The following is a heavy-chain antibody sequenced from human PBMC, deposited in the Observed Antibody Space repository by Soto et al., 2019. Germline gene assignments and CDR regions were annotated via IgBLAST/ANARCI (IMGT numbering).Heavy chain of an antibody. V-gene: IGHV1-3*01. J-gene: IGHJ4*02. D-gene: IGHD2-2*02. CDR3: ARAGDDCSTTNCYMIDY. CDR2: INAGNGKT. CDR1: GYTFTTYA. Sequence: QVPLVQSGVAVKKPGASVKVSYKASGYTFTTYAMHWVRQAPGQRLEWMGWINAGNGKTKYSQKFQGRVTITRDTSATTAYMELSSLRSEDTAVYYCARAGDDCSTTNCYMIDYWGQGTLVTVSS.